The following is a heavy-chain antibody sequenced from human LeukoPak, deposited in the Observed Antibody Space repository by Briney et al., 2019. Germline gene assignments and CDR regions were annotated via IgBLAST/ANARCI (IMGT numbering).Heavy chain of an antibody. CDR3: ARGCSSTSCSGTFDY. CDR1: GFTFDDYA. Sequence: GGSLRLSCAASGFTFDDYAMHWVRQAPGKGLEWVSGISWNSGTIGYADSVKGRFTISRDNAKNSLYLQMNSLRAEDTAVYYCARGCSSTSCSGTFDYWGQGTLVTVSS. J-gene: IGHJ4*02. D-gene: IGHD2-2*01. CDR2: ISWNSGTI. V-gene: IGHV3-9*01.